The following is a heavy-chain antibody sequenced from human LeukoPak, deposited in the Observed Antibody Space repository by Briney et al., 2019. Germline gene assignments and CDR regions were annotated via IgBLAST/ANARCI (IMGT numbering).Heavy chain of an antibody. CDR1: GGSISSGDYY. D-gene: IGHD3-3*01. V-gene: IGHV4-30-4*02. CDR2: IYYSGST. CDR3: VRASGYDFWSGYPDY. Sequence: SETLSLTCTVSGGSISSGDYYWSWIRQPPGKGLEWIGYIYYSGSTYYNPSLKSRFTISVDTSKNQFSLKLSSVTAADTAVYYCVRASGYDFWSGYPDYWGQGTLVTVSS. J-gene: IGHJ4*02.